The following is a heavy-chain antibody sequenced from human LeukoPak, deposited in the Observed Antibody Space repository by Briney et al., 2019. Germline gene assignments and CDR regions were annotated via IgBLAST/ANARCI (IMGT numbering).Heavy chain of an antibody. D-gene: IGHD3-22*01. CDR3: ASPQYYYDSSGYSYYFDY. CDR1: GFTFSSYE. Sequence: GSLRLSCAASGFTFSSYEMNWVRQAPGKGLEWVSYISSSGSTIYYADSVKGRFTISRDNAKNSLYLQMNSLRAEDTAVYYCASPQYYYDSSGYSYYFDYWGQGTLVTVSS. CDR2: ISSSGSTI. V-gene: IGHV3-48*03. J-gene: IGHJ4*02.